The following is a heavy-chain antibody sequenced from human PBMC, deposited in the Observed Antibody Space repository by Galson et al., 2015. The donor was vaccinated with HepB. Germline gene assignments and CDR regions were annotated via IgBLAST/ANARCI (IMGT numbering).Heavy chain of an antibody. CDR2: INHSGST. V-gene: IGHV4-34*01. Sequence: LSLTCAVYGGSFSGYYWSWIRQPPGKGLEWIGEINHSGSTNYNPSLKSRVTISVDTSKNQFSLKLSSVTAADTAVYYCARGGRYYDSSGYYRPYRFDYWGQGTLVTVSS. CDR3: ARGGRYYDSSGYYRPYRFDY. J-gene: IGHJ4*02. CDR1: GGSFSGYY. D-gene: IGHD3-22*01.